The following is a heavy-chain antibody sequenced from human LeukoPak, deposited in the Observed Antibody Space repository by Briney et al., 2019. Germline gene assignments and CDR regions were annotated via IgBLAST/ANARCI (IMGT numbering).Heavy chain of an antibody. CDR1: GFTFTNYW. J-gene: IGHJ4*02. Sequence: GGSLRLSCAASGFTFTNYWMSWVRQAPGKGLEWVANINQDGSEKYYVDSVKGRFTISRDNAKNSLYLQMNSLRAEDTAVYYCAREGSYYYDSSSYLPDYWGQGTLVTVSS. D-gene: IGHD3-22*01. CDR3: AREGSYYYDSSSYLPDY. V-gene: IGHV3-7*01. CDR2: INQDGSEK.